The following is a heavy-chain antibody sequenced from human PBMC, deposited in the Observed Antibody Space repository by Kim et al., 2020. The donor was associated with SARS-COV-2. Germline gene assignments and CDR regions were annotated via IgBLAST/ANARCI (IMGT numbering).Heavy chain of an antibody. D-gene: IGHD3-22*01. CDR3: ARENYYDSSGYSPFRY. J-gene: IGHJ4*01. CDR1: GFTFSSYG. V-gene: IGHV3-33*05. Sequence: GGSLRLSCAASGFTFSSYGMHWVRQAPGKGLEWVAVISYDGSNKYYADSVKGRFTISRDNSKNTLYLQMNSLRAEDTAVYYCARENYYDSSGYSPFRYWG. CDR2: ISYDGSNK.